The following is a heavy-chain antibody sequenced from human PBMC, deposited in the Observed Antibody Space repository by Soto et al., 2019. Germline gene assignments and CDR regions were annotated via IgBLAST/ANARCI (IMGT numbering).Heavy chain of an antibody. D-gene: IGHD3-16*01. CDR2: IKEDGSEI. CDR3: ARDIGIDYVN. J-gene: IGHJ4*02. CDR1: GFNVMSNW. Sequence: GGSLRLSCAVSGFNVMSNWMSWVRQAPGKGLEWVASIKEDGSEIYFLHSVRGRFSISRDSAGNALHLTMNYLSAEDTGVYFCARDIGIDYVNWGQGTLVTVSS. V-gene: IGHV3-7*01.